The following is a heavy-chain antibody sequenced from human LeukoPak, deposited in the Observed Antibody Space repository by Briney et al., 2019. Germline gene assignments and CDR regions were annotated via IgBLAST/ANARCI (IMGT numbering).Heavy chain of an antibody. V-gene: IGHV1-8*01. CDR1: GYTFTSYD. J-gene: IGHJ6*02. CDR3: ARDTVILYYYYGMDV. Sequence: ASVKVSRKASGYTFTSYDINWVRQATGQGLEWMGWMNPNSGNTGYAQKFQGRVTMTRNTSISTAYMELSSLRSEDTAVYYCARDTVILYYYYGMDVWGQGTTVTVSS. CDR2: MNPNSGNT. D-gene: IGHD4-17*01.